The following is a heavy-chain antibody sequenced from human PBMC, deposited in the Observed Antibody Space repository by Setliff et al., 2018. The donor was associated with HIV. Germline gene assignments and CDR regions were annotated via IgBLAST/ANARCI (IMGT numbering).Heavy chain of an antibody. CDR3: AKEMPGGHWDDF. D-gene: IGHD1-26*01. J-gene: IGHJ4*02. Sequence: ASVKVSCKASGYTFTTYSIYWVRQAPGQGLEWMGIISPSGGGTRDAQKFQGRVTMTSDTSTSTVYMDLRSLRSEDSAVYYCAKEMPGGHWDDFWGQGTLVTVSS. V-gene: IGHV1-46*01. CDR1: GYTFTTYS. CDR2: ISPSGGGT.